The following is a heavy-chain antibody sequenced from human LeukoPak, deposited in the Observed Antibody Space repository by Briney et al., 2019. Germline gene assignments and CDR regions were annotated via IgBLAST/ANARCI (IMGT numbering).Heavy chain of an antibody. V-gene: IGHV3-33*01. CDR3: ARTYDSGLFPY. D-gene: IGHD3-10*01. CDR2: IWYDGGNK. Sequence: GGSLRLSCAASGFSFTTYGMHWVRQAPGKGLEWMTVIWYDGGNKYYADSVKGRFTISRDNSKNTLYLQMNSLRAEDTAVYYCARTYDSGLFPYWGQGTLVTVSS. CDR1: GFSFTTYG. J-gene: IGHJ4*02.